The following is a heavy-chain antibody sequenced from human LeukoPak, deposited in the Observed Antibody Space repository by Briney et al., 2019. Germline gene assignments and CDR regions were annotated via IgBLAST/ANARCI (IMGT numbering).Heavy chain of an antibody. CDR2: IYYSGST. V-gene: IGHV4-59*12. CDR1: GGSISSYY. CDR3: ARGYRYYYYMDV. Sequence: PSETLSLTCTVSGGSISSYYWSWIRQPPGKGLEWTGYIYYSGSTNYNPSLKSRVTISVDTSKNQFSLKLSSVTAADTAVYYCARGYRYYYYMDVWGKGTTVTVSS. J-gene: IGHJ6*03. D-gene: IGHD2-2*01.